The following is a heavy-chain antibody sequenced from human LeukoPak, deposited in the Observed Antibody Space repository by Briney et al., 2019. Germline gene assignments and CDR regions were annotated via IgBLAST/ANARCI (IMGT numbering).Heavy chain of an antibody. J-gene: IGHJ4*02. Sequence: GGSLRLSCAASGFTFSTYEMNWVRQAPGKGLEWVSYISSSGRAIYYADSVKGRFTISRDNAKNSLYLQMNSLRAEDTAVYYCARARSGSYYVFDYWGQGTLVTVSS. CDR1: GFTFSTYE. CDR2: ISSSGRAI. CDR3: ARARSGSYYVFDY. V-gene: IGHV3-48*03. D-gene: IGHD3-10*01.